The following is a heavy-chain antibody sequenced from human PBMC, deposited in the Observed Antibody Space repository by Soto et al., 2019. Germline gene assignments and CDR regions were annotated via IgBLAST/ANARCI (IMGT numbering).Heavy chain of an antibody. V-gene: IGHV3-23*01. CDR2: ISGSGGST. D-gene: IGHD2-15*01. Sequence: PGGSLRLSCAASGFTFSSYAMSWVRQAPGKGLEWVSAISGSGGSTYYADSVKGRFTISRDNSKNTLYLQMNSLRAEDTAVYYCAKDRPHCSGGSCYSGPEYFQHWGQGXLVTVSS. J-gene: IGHJ1*01. CDR3: AKDRPHCSGGSCYSGPEYFQH. CDR1: GFTFSSYA.